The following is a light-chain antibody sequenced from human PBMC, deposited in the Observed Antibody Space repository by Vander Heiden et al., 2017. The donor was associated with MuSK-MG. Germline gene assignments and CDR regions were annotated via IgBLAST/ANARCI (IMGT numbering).Light chain of an antibody. CDR3: QQRYSTPIT. J-gene: IGKJ3*01. V-gene: IGKV1-39*01. Sequence: DIQMIQSPSSLSASPGDRVTIACRASQSIRSSLNWYQQKPGKAPKLLIYEVSSLESGVPSRFSGSGSGTDFTLTITSLQPEDFANYYCQQRYSTPITFGHGTKVDIK. CDR1: QSIRSS. CDR2: EVS.